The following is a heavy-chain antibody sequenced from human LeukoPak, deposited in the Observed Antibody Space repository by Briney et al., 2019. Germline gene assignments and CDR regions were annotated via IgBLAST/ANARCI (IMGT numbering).Heavy chain of an antibody. CDR1: GFTFSSYG. D-gene: IGHD3-10*01. CDR2: IWYDGSNK. V-gene: IGHV3-33*01. CDR3: ARDLGHYSRGSSYFDY. Sequence: GGSLRLSCAAFGFTFSSYGFHWVRQAPGKGLEWVAVIWYDGSNKYYADSVKGRFTISRDDSKNTVYLQMNSLRAEDTALYYSARDLGHYSRGSSYFDYWGQGTLVTVSS. J-gene: IGHJ4*02.